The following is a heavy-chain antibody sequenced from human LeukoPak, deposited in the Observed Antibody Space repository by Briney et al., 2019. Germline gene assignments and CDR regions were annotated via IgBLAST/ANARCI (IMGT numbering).Heavy chain of an antibody. CDR1: GFTFSSYD. J-gene: IGHJ3*02. V-gene: IGHV3-13*01. Sequence: GGPLRLSCAASGFTFSSYDMHWVRQATGKGLEWVSAIGTAGDTYYPGSVKGRFTISRENAKNSLYLQMNSLRAGDTAVYYCARESGYSGYDLAFDIWGQGTMVTVSS. CDR2: IGTAGDT. D-gene: IGHD5-12*01. CDR3: ARESGYSGYDLAFDI.